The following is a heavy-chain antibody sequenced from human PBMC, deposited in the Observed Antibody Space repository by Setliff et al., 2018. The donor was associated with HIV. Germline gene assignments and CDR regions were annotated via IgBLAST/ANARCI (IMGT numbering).Heavy chain of an antibody. V-gene: IGHV1-45*02. CDR2: ITIYNGNS. J-gene: IGHJ3*01. CDR3: VRCGLYDNYYAFDG. Sequence: ASVKVSCKASGYTFTYPYLHWVRQAPGQALEWMGWITIYNGNSKYAQKFKDRIIISREMSLTTTYMQLNSLKSEDTAMYYCVRCGLYDNYYAFDGWGQGTLVTVSS. D-gene: IGHD3-22*01. CDR1: GYTFTYPY.